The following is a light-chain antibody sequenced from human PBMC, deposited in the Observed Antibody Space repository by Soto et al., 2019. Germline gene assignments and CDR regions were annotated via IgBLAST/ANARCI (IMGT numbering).Light chain of an antibody. Sequence: DIQMTQSPSSLSPSVGDRVTITCRASRSISDWLAWYQQKPGKAPELLIFDASNLKSGVSSRSSGSGSGTGFTLTISRLQPDDVATYYCLQYSSHSWTFGQGTKVDIK. CDR1: RSISDW. J-gene: IGKJ1*01. CDR3: LQYSSHSWT. CDR2: DAS. V-gene: IGKV1-5*01.